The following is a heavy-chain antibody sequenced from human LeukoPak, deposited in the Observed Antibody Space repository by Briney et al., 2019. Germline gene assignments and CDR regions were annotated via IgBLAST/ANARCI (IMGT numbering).Heavy chain of an antibody. V-gene: IGHV5-51*01. CDR2: IYPGDSDT. Sequence: GESLKISCKGSGYGFTNYWIGWVRQMPGKGLEWMGIIYPGDSDTRYSPSFQGQGTISADKSISTAYLQWSSLKASDTAMYYCARAPLGYCSGGSCSHFDYWGQGTLVTVSS. D-gene: IGHD2-15*01. J-gene: IGHJ4*02. CDR3: ARAPLGYCSGGSCSHFDY. CDR1: GYGFTNYW.